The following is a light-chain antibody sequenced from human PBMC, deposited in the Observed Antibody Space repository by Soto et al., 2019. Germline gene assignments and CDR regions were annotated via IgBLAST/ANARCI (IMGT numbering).Light chain of an antibody. Sequence: DIQMTQSPSTLSASVGDRVTFTCRASQSVSIWLAWYQQKPGKAPKLLISGASTLESGVPSRFSGSGSGTEFTLTIRSLQPDDFAPYYCQQYKNYLTFGQGTKVEIK. J-gene: IGKJ1*01. CDR3: QQYKNYLT. CDR1: QSVSIW. V-gene: IGKV1-5*01. CDR2: GAS.